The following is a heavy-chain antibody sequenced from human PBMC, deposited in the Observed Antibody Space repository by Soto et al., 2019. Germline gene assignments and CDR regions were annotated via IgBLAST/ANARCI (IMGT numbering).Heavy chain of an antibody. D-gene: IGHD1-26*01. V-gene: IGHV3-30*03. J-gene: IGHJ5*02. CDR1: GLIFSNYG. CDR3: ARDRPVKARSGSLSS. Sequence: QPGGSLRLSCATSGLIFSNYGMHWVRQAPGKGLEWVALISHDGRNKYYADSVQGRFTISRDNSKNTLYLQMNSLRPEDTALYYCARDRPVKARSGSLSSWGQGTLVTVSS. CDR2: ISHDGRNK.